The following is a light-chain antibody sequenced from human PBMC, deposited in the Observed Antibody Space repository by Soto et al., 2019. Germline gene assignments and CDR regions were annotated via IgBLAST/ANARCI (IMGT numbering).Light chain of an antibody. CDR3: QQYGTSPPEYT. V-gene: IGKV3-20*01. CDR1: QSVSSTY. J-gene: IGKJ2*01. CDR2: GAS. Sequence: ELVVTQSPGTLSLSPGERATLSCRASQSVSSTYLAWYQQKPGQAPRLLIYGASSRATGIPDRFSGSGSGTDFTLTISRLEPEDFAVYYCQQYGTSPPEYTFGQGTKLEIK.